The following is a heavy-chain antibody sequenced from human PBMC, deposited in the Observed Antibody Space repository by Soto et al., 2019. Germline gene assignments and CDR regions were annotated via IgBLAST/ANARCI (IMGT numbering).Heavy chain of an antibody. J-gene: IGHJ4*02. CDR1: GYTFTSYG. CDR3: ARDGYYDSSGYYEERCDY. Sequence: QVQLVQSGAEVKKPGASVKVSCKASGYTFTSYGISWVRQAPGQGLEWMGWISAYNGNTNYAQKLQGRVTMTTDTSTSTAYMELRSPRSDDTAVYYCARDGYYDSSGYYEERCDYWGQGTLVTVSS. V-gene: IGHV1-18*01. CDR2: ISAYNGNT. D-gene: IGHD3-22*01.